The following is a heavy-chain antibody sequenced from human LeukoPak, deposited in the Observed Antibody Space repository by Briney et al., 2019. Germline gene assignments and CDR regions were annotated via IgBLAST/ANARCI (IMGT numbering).Heavy chain of an antibody. D-gene: IGHD3-22*01. CDR3: AREQWFRFDY. J-gene: IGHJ4*02. Sequence: PGGSLRLSCAASGFGVSDYYTTWIRQSPGKGLEWVAVVGISDNYIDHADSVRGRFTISRDDARNSVYLQMTSLRVDDTAIYYCAREQWFRFDYWGQGVQVTVSS. CDR1: GFGVSDYY. V-gene: IGHV3-11*01. CDR2: VGISDNYI.